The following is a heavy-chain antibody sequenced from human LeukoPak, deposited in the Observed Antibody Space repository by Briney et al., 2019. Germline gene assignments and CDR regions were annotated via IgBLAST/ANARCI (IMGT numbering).Heavy chain of an antibody. D-gene: IGHD3-22*01. Sequence: ASVKVSCKASGYTFTGYYMHWVRQAPGQGLEWMGWINPNSGGTNYAQKFQGWVTMTRDTSISTAYMELSRLRSDDTAVSYCARREDYYDSSGYSFDYWGQGSLVTVSS. CDR3: ARREDYYDSSGYSFDY. V-gene: IGHV1-2*04. J-gene: IGHJ4*02. CDR1: GYTFTGYY. CDR2: INPNSGGT.